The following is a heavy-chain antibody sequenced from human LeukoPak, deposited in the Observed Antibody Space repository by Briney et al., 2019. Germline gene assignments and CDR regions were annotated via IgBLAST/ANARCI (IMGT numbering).Heavy chain of an antibody. V-gene: IGHV1-2*02. J-gene: IGHJ4*02. CDR1: GYTFTCYY. Sequence: ASVKVSCKASGYTFTCYYMHWVRQAPGQGLEWMGWINPNSGGTNYAQKFQGRVTMTRDTSISTAYMELSRLRSDDTAVYYCARVPRAVGPYYCDCWGQGTLVTVSS. D-gene: IGHD4-23*01. CDR2: INPNSGGT. CDR3: ARVPRAVGPYYCDC.